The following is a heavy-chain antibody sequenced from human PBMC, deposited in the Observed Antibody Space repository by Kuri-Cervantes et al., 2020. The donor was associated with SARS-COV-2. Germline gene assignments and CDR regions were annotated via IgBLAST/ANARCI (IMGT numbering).Heavy chain of an antibody. CDR1: NFTFLSYA. V-gene: IGHV3-33*08. Sequence: GGSLRLSCAASNFTFLSYAMHWVRQAPGKGLEWVAVIWYDGSNKYYADSVKGRFTISRDNSKNTLYLQMNSLRAEDTAVYYCSAATGYWGQGTLVTVSS. CDR2: IWYDGSNK. CDR3: SAATGY. J-gene: IGHJ4*02. D-gene: IGHD3-10*01.